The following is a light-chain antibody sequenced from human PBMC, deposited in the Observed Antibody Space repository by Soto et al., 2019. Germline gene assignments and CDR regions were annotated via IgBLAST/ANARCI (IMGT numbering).Light chain of an antibody. CDR2: EGS. CDR3: CSYAGSTTFVV. CDR1: NSDVGSYNL. Sequence: QSALTQPASVSGSPGQSSTISCTGTNSDVGSYNLVSWYQQHPGKAPKLMIYEGSKRPSGVSNRFSGSKSGNTASLTISGLQAEDEADYYCCSYAGSTTFVVFGGGTTVTVL. J-gene: IGLJ2*01. V-gene: IGLV2-23*03.